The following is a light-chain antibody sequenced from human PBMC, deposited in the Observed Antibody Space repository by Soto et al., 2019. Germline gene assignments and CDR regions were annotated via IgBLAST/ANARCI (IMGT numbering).Light chain of an antibody. CDR2: DAS. CDR3: QQYNSYWT. Sequence: DIQMTQSPSSLSASVGDRVTITCRASQYIGDFLNWYQQTPGKAPNLLIFDASSLESGVPSRFRGSGSGTQFTLTISGLQPDDVANYYCQQYNSYWTFGQGTKVDI. CDR1: QYIGDF. J-gene: IGKJ1*01. V-gene: IGKV1-5*01.